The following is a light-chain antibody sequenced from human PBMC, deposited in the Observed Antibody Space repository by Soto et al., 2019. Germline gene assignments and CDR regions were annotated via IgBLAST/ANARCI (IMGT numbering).Light chain of an antibody. CDR3: LLYCGGHLGV. V-gene: IGLV7-43*01. Sequence: QTVVTQEPSLTVSPGGTVTLTCDSSTGPVTSGHWPYWLQQKPGQAPRTLIYSTTNKHSWTPARFSGSLLGGKAALTLSGVQSEDEAVYYCLLYCGGHLGVFGGGTKLTVL. CDR2: STT. J-gene: IGLJ3*02. CDR1: TGPVTSGHW.